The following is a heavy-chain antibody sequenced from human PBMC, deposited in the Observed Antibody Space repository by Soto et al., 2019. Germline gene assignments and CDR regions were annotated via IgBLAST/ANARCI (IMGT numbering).Heavy chain of an antibody. Sequence: QVQLVQSGAEVKKPGSSVKVSCKASGGTFSSYTISWVRQAPGQGLEWMGRIIPILGIANYAQKFQGRVTITADKSTSTAYMELSSLRSEDTAVYYCASPLGYCSGGSCSPTGGYYYYMDVWGKGTTVTVSS. CDR3: ASPLGYCSGGSCSPTGGYYYYMDV. CDR2: IIPILGIA. CDR1: GGTFSSYT. J-gene: IGHJ6*03. D-gene: IGHD2-15*01. V-gene: IGHV1-69*02.